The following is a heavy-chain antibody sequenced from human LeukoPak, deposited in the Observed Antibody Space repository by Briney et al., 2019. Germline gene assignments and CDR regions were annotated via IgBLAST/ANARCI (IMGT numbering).Heavy chain of an antibody. CDR2: IRYDGSNK. V-gene: IGHV3-30*02. Sequence: GGSLRLSCAASGFTFSSYGMHWVRQAPGKGLEWVAFIRYDGSNKYYADSVKGRFTISRDNSKNTLYLQMNSLRAEDTAVYYRAKGGDSSSFPTTDYYYMDVWGKGTTVTVSS. CDR1: GFTFSSYG. J-gene: IGHJ6*03. CDR3: AKGGDSSSFPTTDYYYMDV. D-gene: IGHD6-6*01.